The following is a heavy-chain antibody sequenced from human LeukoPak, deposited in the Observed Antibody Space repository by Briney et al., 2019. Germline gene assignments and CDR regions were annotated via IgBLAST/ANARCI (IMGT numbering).Heavy chain of an antibody. V-gene: IGHV1-2*02. CDR1: GYTFTGYY. CDR2: INPNSGGT. Sequence: ASVKVSCKASGYTFTGYYMHWVRQAPGQGLEWMGWINPNSGGTNYAQKFQGRVTMTRDTSISTVYMELSRLRFDDTAVYYCARGISPRIAVAVWDYYYYYMDVWGKGTTVTVSS. CDR3: ARGISPRIAVAVWDYYYYYMDV. J-gene: IGHJ6*03. D-gene: IGHD6-19*01.